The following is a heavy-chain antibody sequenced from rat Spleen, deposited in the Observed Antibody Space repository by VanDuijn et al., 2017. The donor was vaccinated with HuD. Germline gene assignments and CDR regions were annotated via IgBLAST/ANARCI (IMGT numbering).Heavy chain of an antibody. Sequence: EVQLVESGGGLVQPGGSLKLSCVASGFTFNNYWMTWIRQVPGKGLEWVASITNASGRTYYPDSVKGRFTVSRDTAQNILYLQMNSLRSEETATYYCARHGLGYWYFDFWGPGTMVTVSS. CDR1: GFTFNNYW. J-gene: IGHJ1*01. CDR2: ITNASGRT. V-gene: IGHV5-31*01. D-gene: IGHD5-1*01. CDR3: ARHGLGYWYFDF.